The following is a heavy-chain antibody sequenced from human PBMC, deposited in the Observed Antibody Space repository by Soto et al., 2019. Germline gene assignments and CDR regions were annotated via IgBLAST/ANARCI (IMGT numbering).Heavy chain of an antibody. J-gene: IGHJ4*03. Sequence: PSETLSLTCTVSGASVNNGSYYWSWLRQPPGKGLEWLGYIRYRGSTNYNPSFKSRVTISVDTSKNQFSLRLSSVTAADKAVYYCARSPDYYGSGSYYFDYWGQGSLVAVSS. CDR3: ARSPDYYGSGSYYFDY. D-gene: IGHD3-10*01. V-gene: IGHV4-61*01. CDR1: GASVNNGSYY. CDR2: IRYRGST.